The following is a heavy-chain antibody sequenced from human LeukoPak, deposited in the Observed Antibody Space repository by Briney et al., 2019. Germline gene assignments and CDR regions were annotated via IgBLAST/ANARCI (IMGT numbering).Heavy chain of an antibody. J-gene: IGHJ4*02. Sequence: GGSLRLSCAASGFTFSTYGMHWVRQAPGKGLEWVAFIRYEGSNKYYADSVKGRFIISRDNSKNTLYLQMDSLTPEDTAVYYCAKSRYSYGYFDYWGQGTLVTVSS. CDR3: AKSRYSYGYFDY. CDR2: IRYEGSNK. D-gene: IGHD5-18*01. CDR1: GFTFSTYG. V-gene: IGHV3-30*02.